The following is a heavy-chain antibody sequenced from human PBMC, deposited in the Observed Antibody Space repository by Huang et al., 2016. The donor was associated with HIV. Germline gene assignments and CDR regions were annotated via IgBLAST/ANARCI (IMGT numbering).Heavy chain of an antibody. Sequence: QVQLVESGGGVVQPGRSLRLSCAASGFPFNNHAMHWVRQAPGKGLDGVAVISKDGSNNYYADSVKGRFTISRDSSKSTLFLHMTSLRTEDTAVYYCARAKDTWDAYDIWGQGTMVIVSS. CDR1: GFPFNNHA. V-gene: IGHV3-30-3*01. D-gene: IGHD5-18*01. J-gene: IGHJ3*02. CDR2: ISKDGSNN. CDR3: ARAKDTWDAYDI.